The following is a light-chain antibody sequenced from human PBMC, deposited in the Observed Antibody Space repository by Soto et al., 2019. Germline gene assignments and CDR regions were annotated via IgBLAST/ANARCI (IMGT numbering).Light chain of an antibody. CDR3: QEYNTWPWT. CDR2: GAS. J-gene: IGKJ1*01. V-gene: IGKV3-15*01. Sequence: ETVMTQSPATLSVSPGERATLSCRASQSVNSNLAWYQQKLGQAPRVLIFGASTRATGIPARFSGSGSGTEFSLTINSLQSEDFAVYYCQEYNTWPWTLGQGTKGDIK. CDR1: QSVNSN.